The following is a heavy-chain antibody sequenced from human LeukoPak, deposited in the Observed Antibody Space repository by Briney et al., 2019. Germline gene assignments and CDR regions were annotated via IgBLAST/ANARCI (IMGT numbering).Heavy chain of an antibody. J-gene: IGHJ4*02. CDR1: GASVSGSPYY. CDR2: IYSSGST. D-gene: IGHD3-10*01. Sequence: SETLSLTCTVSGASVSGSPYYWGWIRQPPGKGLEWIGSIYSSGSTYYNASLQSRVTISIETSKNQISLRLNSVTPEDTAVYYCARNRGSVNSFDYWGQGTLVTVSS. V-gene: IGHV4-39*01. CDR3: ARNRGSVNSFDY.